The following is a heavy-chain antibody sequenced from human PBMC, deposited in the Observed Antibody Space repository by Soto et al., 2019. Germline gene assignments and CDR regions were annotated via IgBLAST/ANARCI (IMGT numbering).Heavy chain of an antibody. CDR3: AKDPRGITMIVVGILDFDY. CDR2: ISGSGGST. V-gene: IGHV3-23*01. D-gene: IGHD3-22*01. CDR1: GFTFSSYA. Sequence: EVQLLESGGGLVQPGGSLRLSCAASGFTFSSYAMSWVRQAPGKGLEWVSAISGSGGSTYYADSVKGRFTISRDNSKNTLYPQMNSLRAEDTAVYYCAKDPRGITMIVVGILDFDYWGQGTLVTVSS. J-gene: IGHJ4*02.